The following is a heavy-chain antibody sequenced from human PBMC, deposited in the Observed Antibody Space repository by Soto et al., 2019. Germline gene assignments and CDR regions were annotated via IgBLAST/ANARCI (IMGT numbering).Heavy chain of an antibody. CDR1: GFTFSSSA. CDR2: IRVGGGDT. V-gene: IGHV3-23*01. CDR3: AQCSVVTVRSSGWCNWFDP. J-gene: IGHJ5*02. Sequence: EVRLLESGGGLAQPGGSLRLSCAASGFTFSSSAMNWVRQAPGKGLEWVSSIRVGGGDTFYADSVRGRFTVSRDISRHTLYLQMNILRAEDTAIYYCAQCSVVTVRSSGWCNWFDPWGQGTLVTVSS. D-gene: IGHD6-19*01.